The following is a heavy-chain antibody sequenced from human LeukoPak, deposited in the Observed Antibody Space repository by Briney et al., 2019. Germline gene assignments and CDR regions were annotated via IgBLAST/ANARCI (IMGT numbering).Heavy chain of an antibody. Sequence: SETLSLTCTVSGGSISSGGYYWSWIRQHPGRGLEWIGYIYYSGSTYYNPSLKSRVTISVDTSKNQFSLKLSSVTAADTAVYYCARAPELYNLYNWFDPWGQGTLVTVSS. J-gene: IGHJ5*02. V-gene: IGHV4-31*03. CDR1: GGSISSGGYY. CDR3: ARAPELYNLYNWFDP. D-gene: IGHD5-24*01. CDR2: IYYSGST.